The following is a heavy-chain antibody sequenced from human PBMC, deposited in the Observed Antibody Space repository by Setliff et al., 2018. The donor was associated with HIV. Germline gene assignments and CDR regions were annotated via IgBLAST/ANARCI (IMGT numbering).Heavy chain of an antibody. CDR3: ARTRGYCSGTNCYALRGPDY. Sequence: SSETLSLTCAVYGGSFSGYYWSWIRQSPEKRLEWIGEINHSGSTNYNPSLKSRVIMAVDTSKNQFSLKLSSVTAADTAVYYCARTRGYCSGTNCYALRGPDYWGQGTLVTVSS. CDR2: INHSGST. D-gene: IGHD2-2*01. CDR1: GGSFSGYY. V-gene: IGHV4-34*01. J-gene: IGHJ4*02.